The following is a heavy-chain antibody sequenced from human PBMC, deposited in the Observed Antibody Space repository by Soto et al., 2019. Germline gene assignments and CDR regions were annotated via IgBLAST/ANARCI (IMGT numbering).Heavy chain of an antibody. Sequence: PSETLSLTCTVSGGSISTYYWSWIRQPPGKGLEWIGYIYYSGSANYNPSLKSRVTMSVDTSKNQFSLKLSSVTAADTAIYYCARQGCTNGVCYPNWFDPWGQGTLVTVSS. J-gene: IGHJ5*02. D-gene: IGHD2-8*01. CDR2: IYYSGSA. CDR3: ARQGCTNGVCYPNWFDP. CDR1: GGSISTYY. V-gene: IGHV4-59*08.